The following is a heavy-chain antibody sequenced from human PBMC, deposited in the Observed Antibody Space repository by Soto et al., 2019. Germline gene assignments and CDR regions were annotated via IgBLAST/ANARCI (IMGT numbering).Heavy chain of an antibody. Sequence: PGGSLRLSCAASGFTFSNAWMSWVRQAPGKGLEWVGRIKSKTDGGTTDYAAPVKGRFTISRDNSKNTLCLQMKSLRADDTAIYYCAFPAIAAAGKTGFDYWGQGTLVTVSS. CDR3: AFPAIAAAGKTGFDY. D-gene: IGHD6-13*01. CDR2: IKSKTDGGTT. V-gene: IGHV3-15*01. CDR1: GFTFSNAW. J-gene: IGHJ4*02.